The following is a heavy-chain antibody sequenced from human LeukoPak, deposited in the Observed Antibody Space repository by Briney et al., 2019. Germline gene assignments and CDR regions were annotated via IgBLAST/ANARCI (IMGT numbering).Heavy chain of an antibody. V-gene: IGHV3-48*04. Sequence: PGGSLRLSCAASGFAFSNAWMTWVRQAPGKGLEWVSYISSSGSTIYYADSVKGRFTISRDNAKNSLYLQMNSLRAEDTAVYYCARELYSSGWDYNWFDPWGQGTLVTVSS. J-gene: IGHJ5*02. CDR1: GFAFSNAW. CDR2: ISSSGSTI. D-gene: IGHD6-19*01. CDR3: ARELYSSGWDYNWFDP.